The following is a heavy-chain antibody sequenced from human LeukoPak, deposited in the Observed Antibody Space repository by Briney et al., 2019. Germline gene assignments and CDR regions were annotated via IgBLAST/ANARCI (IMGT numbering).Heavy chain of an antibody. D-gene: IGHD2-2*02. CDR3: ARGCPYTSREGWFDP. CDR1: VYSINSCYY. J-gene: IGHJ5*02. CDR2: IYHSGRT. Sequence: PSETLSLTCTVSVYSINSCYYWGWIRQPPGKGLEWFGSIYHSGRTSYNPSLKSRVTISVDTSKRQFSLKLNSVPAADTAMYCCARGCPYTSREGWFDPCGQGTLVT. V-gene: IGHV4-38-2*02.